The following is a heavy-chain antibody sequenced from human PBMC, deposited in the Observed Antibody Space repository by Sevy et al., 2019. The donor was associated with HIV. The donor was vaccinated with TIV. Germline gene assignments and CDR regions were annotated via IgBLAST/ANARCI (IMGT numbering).Heavy chain of an antibody. CDR3: ARDKEEWPDNYYGMDV. Sequence: GGSLRLSCAASGFTFSSYGMHWVRQAPGKGLEWVAAIWYNGSNKYYADSVKGRFTISRDNSKNTLYLQMNSLRAEDTAVYYCARDKEEWPDNYYGMDVWGQGTTVTVSS. D-gene: IGHD3-3*01. CDR2: IWYNGSNK. V-gene: IGHV3-33*01. J-gene: IGHJ6*02. CDR1: GFTFSSYG.